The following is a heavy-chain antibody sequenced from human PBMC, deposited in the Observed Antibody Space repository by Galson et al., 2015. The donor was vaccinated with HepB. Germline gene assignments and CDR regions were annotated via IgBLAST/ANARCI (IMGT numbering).Heavy chain of an antibody. D-gene: IGHD2/OR15-2a*01. CDR1: GFIFSGSA. Sequence: SLRLSCAASGFIFSGSAIDWVRQASGKGPEWVGRIRSKANYYATLYVPSLKGRFTISRDDSKNMAYLHMRSLKTEDTAVYYCIRLGDLSGYSNRWGQGTLVTVSS. CDR3: IRLGDLSGYSNR. J-gene: IGHJ4*02. V-gene: IGHV3-73*01. CDR2: IRSKANYYAT.